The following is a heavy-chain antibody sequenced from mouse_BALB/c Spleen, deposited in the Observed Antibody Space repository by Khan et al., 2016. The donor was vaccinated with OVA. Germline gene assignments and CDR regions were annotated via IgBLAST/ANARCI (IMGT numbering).Heavy chain of an antibody. J-gene: IGHJ1*01. V-gene: IGHV3-6*02. CDR1: GYSITGGYS. Sequence: EVELVESGPGLVKPSQSLSLTCSVTGYSITGGYSWSWIRQFPGNKLEWMGYISYDGSNNYNPSLKNRISITRDTSKNQFFLTLNSVTTEDTATYYCARGGVVVPYWYFDVWGAGTTVTVSS. CDR3: ARGGVVVPYWYFDV. CDR2: ISYDGSN. D-gene: IGHD1-1*01.